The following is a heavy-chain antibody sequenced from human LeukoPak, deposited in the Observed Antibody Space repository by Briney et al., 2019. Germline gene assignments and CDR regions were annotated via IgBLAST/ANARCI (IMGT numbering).Heavy chain of an antibody. D-gene: IGHD3-10*01. CDR1: GFTFSSYG. CDR2: ISYGGSNK. CDR3: AKSMVRGVIITGFDY. Sequence: QPGRSLRLSCAASGFTFSSYGMHWVRQAPGKRLEWVAVISYGGSNKYYADSVKGRFTISKDNSKNTLYLQMNSLRAEDTAVYYWAKSMVRGVIITGFDYWGQRTLVTVSS. V-gene: IGHV3-30*18. J-gene: IGHJ4*02.